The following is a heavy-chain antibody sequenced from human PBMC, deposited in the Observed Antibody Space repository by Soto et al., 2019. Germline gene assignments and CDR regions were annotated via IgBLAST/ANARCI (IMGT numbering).Heavy chain of an antibody. J-gene: IGHJ4*02. CDR2: ISNPGDST. D-gene: IGHD1-26*01. Sequence: LRLSCAASGFTVSSYAMCWVRQAPGKGLEWVSSISNPGDSTYYANSVKGRFIISRDNSMNTLSLQMSSLRAEDTAVYYCAKSGSHSYFDSWGQGTLVTVSS. CDR1: GFTVSSYA. V-gene: IGHV3-23*01. CDR3: AKSGSHSYFDS.